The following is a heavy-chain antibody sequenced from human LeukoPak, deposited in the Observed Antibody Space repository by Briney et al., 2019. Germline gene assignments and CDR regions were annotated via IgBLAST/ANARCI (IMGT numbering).Heavy chain of an antibody. V-gene: IGHV4-59*08. CDR2: IYYSGST. CDR1: GGSISSYY. Sequence: SETLSLTCTVSGGSISSYYWSWIRQPPGKGLEWIGYIYYSGSTNYNPSLKSRVTISVDTSKNQFSLKLSSVTAADTAVYYCARLRYYDFWSGYPLDYYGMDVWGQGTTVTVSS. D-gene: IGHD3-3*01. CDR3: ARLRYYDFWSGYPLDYYGMDV. J-gene: IGHJ6*02.